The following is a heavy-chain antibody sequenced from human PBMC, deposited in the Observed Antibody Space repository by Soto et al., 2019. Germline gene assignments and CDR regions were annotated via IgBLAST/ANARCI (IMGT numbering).Heavy chain of an antibody. D-gene: IGHD4-17*01. J-gene: IGHJ5*02. CDR1: GFTVSSNY. V-gene: IGHV3-53*04. CDR2: IYSGGST. CDR3: ARLTVTTLYNWFDP. Sequence: GGSLRLSCAASGFTVSSNYMSWVRQAPGKGLEWVSVIYSGGSTYYADSVKGRFTISRHNSKNTLYLQMNSLRAEDTAVYYCARLTVTTLYNWFDPWGQGTLVTVSS.